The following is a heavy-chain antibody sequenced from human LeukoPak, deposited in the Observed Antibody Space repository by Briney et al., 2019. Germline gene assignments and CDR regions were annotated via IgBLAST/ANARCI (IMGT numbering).Heavy chain of an antibody. D-gene: IGHD3-3*01. CDR3: ARVLFGRYDFWSGYSGNNWFDP. CDR2: MNPNSGNT. J-gene: IGHJ5*02. Sequence: ASVKVSCKASVYTFTSYDINWVRQATGQGLEWMGWMNPNSGNTGYAQKFQGRVTMTRNTSISTAYMGLSSLRSEDTAVYYCARVLFGRYDFWSGYSGNNWFDPWGQGTLVTVSS. V-gene: IGHV1-8*01. CDR1: VYTFTSYD.